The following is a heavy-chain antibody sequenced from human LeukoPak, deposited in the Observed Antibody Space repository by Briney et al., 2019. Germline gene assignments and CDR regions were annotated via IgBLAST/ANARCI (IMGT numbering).Heavy chain of an antibody. CDR1: GGSVSSYY. Sequence: SETLSLTCSVSGGSVSSYYWSWIRQPPGKGLEWIGYIYYSGSTNYNPSLKSRVTISVDTSKNQFSLKLSSVTAADTAVYYCARDATIKYYGSGSYYPGWGQGTLVTVSS. D-gene: IGHD3-10*01. CDR2: IYYSGST. V-gene: IGHV4-59*02. J-gene: IGHJ4*02. CDR3: ARDATIKYYGSGSYYPG.